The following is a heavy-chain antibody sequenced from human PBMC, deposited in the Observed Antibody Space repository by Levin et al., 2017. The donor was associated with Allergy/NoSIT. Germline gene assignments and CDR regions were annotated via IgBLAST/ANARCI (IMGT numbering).Heavy chain of an antibody. Sequence: HAGGSLRLSCAASGFSFSTYAMHWVRQAPGKGLEWVTVISYDGSNKSYPDSVKGRFTVSRDNSKNTLYLQMNSLRTEDTAVYYCASSTGAILRGAFDYWGQGTQVTVSS. CDR3: ASSTGAILRGAFDY. CDR1: GFSFSTYA. CDR2: ISYDGSNK. J-gene: IGHJ4*02. V-gene: IGHV3-30*04. D-gene: IGHD3-16*01.